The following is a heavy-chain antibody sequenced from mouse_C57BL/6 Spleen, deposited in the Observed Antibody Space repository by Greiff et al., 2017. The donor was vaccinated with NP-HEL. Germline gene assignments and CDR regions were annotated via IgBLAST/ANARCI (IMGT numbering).Heavy chain of an antibody. CDR3: ARSTGTRAMDY. CDR1: GFTFSDYY. CDR2: ISNGGGST. V-gene: IGHV5-12*01. Sequence: DVMLVESGGGLVQPGGSLKLSCAASGFTFSDYYMYWVRQTPEKRLEWVAYISNGGGSTYYPDTVKGRFTISRDNAKNTLYLQMSRLKSEDTAMYYCARSTGTRAMDYWGQGTSVTVSS. D-gene: IGHD4-1*02. J-gene: IGHJ4*01.